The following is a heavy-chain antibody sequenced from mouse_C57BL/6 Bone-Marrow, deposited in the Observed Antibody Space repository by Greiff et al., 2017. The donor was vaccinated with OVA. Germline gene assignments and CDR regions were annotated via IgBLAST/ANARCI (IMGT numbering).Heavy chain of an antibody. Sequence: VQLQHSVAELVRPGASVKLSCTASGFNIKNTYMHWVKQRPEQGLEWIGRIDPANGNTKYAPKFQGKATITADTSSNTACLQLSSLTSEDTAIYYCARETLGYYGSSLDYFDYWGKGTTRTVSS. V-gene: IGHV14-3*01. CDR3: ARETLGYYGSSLDYFDY. CDR1: GFNIKNTY. J-gene: IGHJ2*01. CDR2: IDPANGNT. D-gene: IGHD1-1*01.